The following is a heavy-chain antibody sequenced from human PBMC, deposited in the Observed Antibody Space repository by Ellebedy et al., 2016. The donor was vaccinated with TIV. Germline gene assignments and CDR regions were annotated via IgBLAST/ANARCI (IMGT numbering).Heavy chain of an antibody. D-gene: IGHD3-22*01. J-gene: IGHJ4*02. V-gene: IGHV3-74*01. CDR1: GFTFSGYW. CDR2: INSDGTSL. Sequence: GGSLRLSXAASGFTFSGYWMHWVRQVPGKGLVWVSRINSDGTSLSYADSVQGRFTISRDNAKNTLYLQMNSLRAEDSAVYYCARAVWNYYDSSGSGYWGQGTLVTVSS. CDR3: ARAVWNYYDSSGSGY.